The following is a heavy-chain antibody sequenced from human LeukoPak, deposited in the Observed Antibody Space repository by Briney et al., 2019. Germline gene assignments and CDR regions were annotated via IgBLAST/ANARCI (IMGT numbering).Heavy chain of an antibody. CDR2: ISGSGGST. D-gene: IGHD2-15*01. CDR3: AKFALRYCSGGSCHPFDY. J-gene: IGHJ4*02. V-gene: IGHV3-23*01. Sequence: GGSLRLSCAASGFTFSSYAMSWVRQAPGKGLEWVSAISGSGGSTYYADSVKGRFTISRDNSKNTLYLQMNSLRAEDTAVYYCAKFALRYCSGGSCHPFDYWGQGTLVTVSS. CDR1: GFTFSSYA.